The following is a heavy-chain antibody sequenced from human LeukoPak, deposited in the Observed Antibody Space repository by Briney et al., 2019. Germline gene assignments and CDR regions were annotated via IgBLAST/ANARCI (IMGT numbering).Heavy chain of an antibody. CDR3: ARDLGIIDY. D-gene: IGHD7-27*01. Sequence: GGSLRLSCAASGFTFSSYSMNWVRQAPGKGLEWVSYISSSSSTIYYADSVKGRFTISRDNAKNSLYLQMNSLRAEDTAVYYCARDLGIIDYWGQGTLVTVSS. CDR1: GFTFSSYS. V-gene: IGHV3-48*01. CDR2: ISSSSSTI. J-gene: IGHJ4*02.